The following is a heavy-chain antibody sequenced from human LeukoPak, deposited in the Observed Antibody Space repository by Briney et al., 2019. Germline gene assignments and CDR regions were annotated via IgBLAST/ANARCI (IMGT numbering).Heavy chain of an antibody. J-gene: IGHJ4*02. CDR3: ASMGVSGSYYIPVDY. D-gene: IGHD1-26*01. CDR1: GYTFTNND. V-gene: IGHV1-8*01. Sequence: GASVKVSCKASGYTFTNNDIHWVRQATGQGLEWMGWMHPNSDDTGYAQKFQGRVTMTRDTPISTAYMELSRLRSDDTAVYYCASMGVSGSYYIPVDYWGQGTLVTVSS. CDR2: MHPNSDDT.